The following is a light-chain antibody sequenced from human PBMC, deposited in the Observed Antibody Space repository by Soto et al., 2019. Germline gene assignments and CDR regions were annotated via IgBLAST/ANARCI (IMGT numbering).Light chain of an antibody. CDR3: SSYTSSTTLVV. J-gene: IGLJ2*01. V-gene: IGLV2-14*01. Sequence: QSVLTQPASVSGSPGQSITISCTGTSSDVGGYNYVSWYQLHPGKAPKLIIYEVSHRPSGASNHFSGYKSGNTASLTISGLQAEDEADYYCSSYTSSTTLVVFGGGTKVTVL. CDR1: SSDVGGYNY. CDR2: EVS.